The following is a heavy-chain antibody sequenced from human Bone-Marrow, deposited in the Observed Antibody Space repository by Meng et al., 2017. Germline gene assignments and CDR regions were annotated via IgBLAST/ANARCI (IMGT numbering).Heavy chain of an antibody. CDR1: GFTFSSYS. D-gene: IGHD1-14*01. V-gene: IGHV3-21*01. Sequence: LSLTCAASGFTFSSYSMNWVRQAPGKGLEWVSSISSSSSYIYYADSVKGRFTISRDNAKNSLYLQMNSLRAEDTAVYYCARDSFDFRKIYYFDYWGQGTLVTVSS. J-gene: IGHJ4*02. CDR3: ARDSFDFRKIYYFDY. CDR2: ISSSSSYI.